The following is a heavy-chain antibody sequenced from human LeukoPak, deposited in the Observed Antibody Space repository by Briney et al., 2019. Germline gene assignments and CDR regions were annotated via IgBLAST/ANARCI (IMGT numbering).Heavy chain of an antibody. D-gene: IGHD6-19*01. CDR1: GFTFSSYA. V-gene: IGHV3-30*18. CDR3: AKHYQDRSGWYYFDY. Sequence: PGGSLRLSCAASGFTFSSYAMHWVRQAPGKGLEWVAVISYDGSNKYYADSVKGRFTISRDNSKNTLYLQMNSLRAEDTAVYYCAKHYQDRSGWYYFDYWGQGTLVTVSS. J-gene: IGHJ4*02. CDR2: ISYDGSNK.